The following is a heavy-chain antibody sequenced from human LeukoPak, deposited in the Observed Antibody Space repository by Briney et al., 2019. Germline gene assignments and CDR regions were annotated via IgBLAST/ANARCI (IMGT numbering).Heavy chain of an antibody. D-gene: IGHD2-2*02. CDR2: IRSKAYGGTT. CDR3: TRDLDTPGSYYFDY. V-gene: IGHV3-49*03. J-gene: IGHJ4*02. Sequence: GGSLRLSCTASGFTFGDYAMSWFRQAPGKGLEWVGFIRSKAYGGTTEYAASVKGRFTISRDDSKSIAYLQMNSLKTEDTAVYYCTRDLDTPGSYYFDYWGQGTLVTVSS. CDR1: GFTFGDYA.